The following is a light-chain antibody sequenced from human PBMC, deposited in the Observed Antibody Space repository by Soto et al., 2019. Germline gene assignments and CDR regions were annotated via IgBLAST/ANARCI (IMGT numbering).Light chain of an antibody. V-gene: IGKV3-20*01. CDR3: QHYGTSHFT. J-gene: IGKJ3*01. CDR1: QSLSSSL. Sequence: EIVLTQSPGTLSLSPGERATLSCRASQSLSSSLLVCYQQRPGQAPRLLLYGASNRATGIPDRFSGSGSGTDFTLTISRLEPEDFAVYYCQHYGTSHFTFGPGTKVDIK. CDR2: GAS.